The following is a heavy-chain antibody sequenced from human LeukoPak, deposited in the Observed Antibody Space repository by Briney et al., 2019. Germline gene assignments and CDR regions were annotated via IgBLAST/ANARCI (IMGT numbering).Heavy chain of an antibody. J-gene: IGHJ4*02. CDR2: IYTNGST. D-gene: IGHD6-19*01. CDR3: ARQVDGSGPQYYFDY. Sequence: SETLSLTCTVSGGSISSYYWSWIRQPAGKGLEWIGRIYTNGSTNYNPSLKSRVTMSVDTSKNQFSLKLSSVTAADTAVYYCARQVDGSGPQYYFDYWGQGTLVTVSS. V-gene: IGHV4-4*07. CDR1: GGSISSYY.